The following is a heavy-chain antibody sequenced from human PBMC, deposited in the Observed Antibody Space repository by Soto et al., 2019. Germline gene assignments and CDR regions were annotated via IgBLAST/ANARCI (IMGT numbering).Heavy chain of an antibody. CDR1: GYAFTTYG. V-gene: IGHV1-18*01. CDR3: ARGRYGDY. J-gene: IGHJ4*02. CDR2: ISAHNGNT. Sequence: QVHLVQSGAEVKKPGASVKVSCKGSGYAFTTYGITWVRQAPGQGLEWMGLISAHNGNTNYAQKLQGRVTVTRDTSTSTAYMELRSLRSDDTAVSYCARGRYGDYWGQGARVTVSS. D-gene: IGHD1-1*01.